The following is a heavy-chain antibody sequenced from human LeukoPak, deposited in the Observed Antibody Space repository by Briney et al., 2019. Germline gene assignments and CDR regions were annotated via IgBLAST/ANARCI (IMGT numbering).Heavy chain of an antibody. CDR2: IYHTGNI. CDR3: ARFGSGWWYNDY. D-gene: IGHD6-19*01. J-gene: IGHJ4*02. CDR1: GASITSYY. Sequence: SETLSLTCAVSGASITSYYWTWIRQPPGKRLEWIGYIYHTGNIKYNPSLNSRVTISIDTSKNQFSLKLSSVTAADTAVYYCARFGSGWWYNDYWGQGTLVTVSS. V-gene: IGHV4-59*01.